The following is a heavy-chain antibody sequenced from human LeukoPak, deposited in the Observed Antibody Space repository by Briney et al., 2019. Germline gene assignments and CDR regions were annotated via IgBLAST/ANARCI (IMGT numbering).Heavy chain of an antibody. CDR2: IYSGGNT. CDR3: AKDGTPHAGTYSNYYFDY. D-gene: IGHD4-11*01. J-gene: IGHJ4*02. CDR1: GFTVSSNY. V-gene: IGHV3-66*02. Sequence: GGSLRLSCAASGFTVSSNYMSWVRQAPGKGLEWVSVIYSGGNTYYADSVKGRFTISRDNSKNTLYLQMNSLRAEDTAVYYCAKDGTPHAGTYSNYYFDYWGQGTLVTVSS.